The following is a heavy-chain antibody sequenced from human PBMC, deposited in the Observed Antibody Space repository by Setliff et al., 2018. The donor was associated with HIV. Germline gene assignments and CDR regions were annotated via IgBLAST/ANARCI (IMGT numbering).Heavy chain of an antibody. CDR2: INPSGDIT. CDR1: GNTFSSHY. V-gene: IGHV1-46*01. CDR3: ASKGGSGNYPDSDAFDI. D-gene: IGHD3-10*01. J-gene: IGHJ3*02. Sequence: ASVKVSCKASGNTFSSHYMHWVRQAPGKGLEWMGLINPSGDITSYAEKFQGRVTMTRDTSTSTVHMELRSLRSEYTAVYYCASKGGSGNYPDSDAFDIWGQGTLVTVSS.